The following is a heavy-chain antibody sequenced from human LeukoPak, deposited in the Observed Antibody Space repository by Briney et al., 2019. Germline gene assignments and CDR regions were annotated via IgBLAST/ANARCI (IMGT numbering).Heavy chain of an antibody. CDR2: ITGSNSYI. J-gene: IGHJ4*02. CDR3: ARSYDYVWGSYRYYFDY. D-gene: IGHD3-16*02. Sequence: PGGSLRLSCAASGFTFSDYTLNWVRQAPGKGLEWVSSITGSNSYIFYADSLKGRFTISRDNAKNSLYLQMNSLRAEDTAVYYCARSYDYVWGSYRYYFDYWGQGTLVTVSS. CDR1: GFTFSDYT. V-gene: IGHV3-21*01.